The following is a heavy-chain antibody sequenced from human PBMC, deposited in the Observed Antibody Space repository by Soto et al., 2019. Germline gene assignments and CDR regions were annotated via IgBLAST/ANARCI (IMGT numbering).Heavy chain of an antibody. D-gene: IGHD3-22*01. V-gene: IGHV4-39*02. Sequence: PSETLCLTCNVSGGSISSSSSYWGWIRQPPGKGLEWVGNIFSDGSTYYTPSLEGRVTISVDTSKNQFSLRLTSVTAADTATYYCARVRAVYYDSRGYSYYFDHRGQGALGT. CDR3: ARVRAVYYDSRGYSYYFDH. J-gene: IGHJ4*02. CDR1: GGSISSSSSY. CDR2: IFSDGST.